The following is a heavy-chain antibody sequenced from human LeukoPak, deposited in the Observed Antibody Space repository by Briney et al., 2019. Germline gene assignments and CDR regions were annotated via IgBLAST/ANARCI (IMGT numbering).Heavy chain of an antibody. D-gene: IGHD1-14*01. CDR2: ISYDGSNK. CDR1: GFTFSRDA. V-gene: IGHV3-30-3*01. J-gene: IGHJ4*02. CDR3: ARDYRYLFDY. Sequence: PGRSLRLSCVVSGFTFSRDAMHWVRQAPGKGLELVAGISYDGSNKDYADSVKDRFSISRDNSKNTLYLQMNSLRAEDTAMYYCARDYRYLFDYWGQGTLVTVSS.